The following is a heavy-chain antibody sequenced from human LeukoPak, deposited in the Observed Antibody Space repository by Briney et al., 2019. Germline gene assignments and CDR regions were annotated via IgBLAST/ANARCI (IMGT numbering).Heavy chain of an antibody. CDR3: ARVRGYVWGSYRYTSLFDY. V-gene: IGHV1-2*02. J-gene: IGHJ4*02. D-gene: IGHD3-16*02. CDR2: INPNSGGT. Sequence: ASVKVSCKASGYTFTGYYMHWVRQAPGRGLEWMGWINPNSGGTNYAQKFQGRVTMTRDTSISTAYMELSRLRSDDTAVYYCARVRGYVWGSYRYTSLFDYWGQGTLVTVSS. CDR1: GYTFTGYY.